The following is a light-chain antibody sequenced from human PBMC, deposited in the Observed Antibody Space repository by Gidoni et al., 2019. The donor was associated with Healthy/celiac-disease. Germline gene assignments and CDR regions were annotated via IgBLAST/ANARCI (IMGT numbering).Light chain of an antibody. J-gene: IGKJ4*01. CDR3: QQSYSTPLT. V-gene: IGKV1-39*01. CDR2: AAS. Sequence: DSQMTQSPPSLSASVGDRVTITCRASQSISSYLNWYQQKPGKAPKLLIYAASSFQSGVPSRFSGSGSGTDFTLTISSLQPEDFATYYCQQSYSTPLTFGRGTKVEIK. CDR1: QSISSY.